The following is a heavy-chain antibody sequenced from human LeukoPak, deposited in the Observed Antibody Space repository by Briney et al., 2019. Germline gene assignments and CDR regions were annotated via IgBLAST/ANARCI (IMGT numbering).Heavy chain of an antibody. CDR3: ARGDKQLVFNRNKGGFDP. Sequence: TGGSLRLSCAASGFTFSSYAMHWVRQAPGKGLEWLAVISYDGSNKYYADSVKGRFTISRDNSKNTLFLQMNSLRPEDTAVFYCARGDKQLVFNRNKGGFDPWGQGTVVTVSS. V-gene: IGHV3-30*04. CDR1: GFTFSSYA. CDR2: ISYDGSNK. D-gene: IGHD6-13*01. J-gene: IGHJ5*02.